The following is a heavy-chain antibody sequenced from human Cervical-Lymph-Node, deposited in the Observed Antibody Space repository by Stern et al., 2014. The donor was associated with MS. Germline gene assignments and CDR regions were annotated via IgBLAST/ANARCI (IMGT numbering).Heavy chain of an antibody. Sequence: QVQLVQSGAEVKKPGSSVKVSCKASGGTFNTNVISWVRQAPGQGLEWMGGIITIFGTALYAQKFQGRVTITANASTRAVTMELSSLISEDTAVYYCARAAYSTSSYNYWGQGTLVIVSS. CDR2: IITIFGTA. CDR3: ARAAYSTSSYNY. CDR1: GGTFNTNV. D-gene: IGHD6-6*01. J-gene: IGHJ4*02. V-gene: IGHV1-69*01.